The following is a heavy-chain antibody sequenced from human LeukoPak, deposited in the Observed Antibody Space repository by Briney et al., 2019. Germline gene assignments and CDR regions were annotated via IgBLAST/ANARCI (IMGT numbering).Heavy chain of an antibody. CDR2: ISKSGTTV. J-gene: IGHJ4*02. CDR3: AAEVALDY. D-gene: IGHD5-12*01. CDR1: GFTFSDYY. V-gene: IGHV3-11*01. Sequence: GGSLRLSCAASGFTFSDYYMSWIRQAPGKGLEWVSHISKSGTTVYYADSVKGRFTISRDSAKNSLYLHTNSLRAEDTAVDYCAAEVALDYWGQGALVTVSS.